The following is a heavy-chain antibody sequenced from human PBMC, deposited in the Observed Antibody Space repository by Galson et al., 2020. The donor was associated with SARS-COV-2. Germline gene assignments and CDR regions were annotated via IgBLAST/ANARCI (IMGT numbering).Heavy chain of an antibody. J-gene: IGHJ3*02. CDR2: IYWDDDK. CDR1: GFSLSTRGVG. D-gene: IGHD2-2*01. Sequence: SGPTLVKPTQTLTLTCTFSGFSLSTRGVGVGWIRRPPGKALEWLALIYWDDDKRYSPSLKSRLTITKDTSKNQVVLTMTNMDPVDTATYYCAHRTAIPDAFDIWGQGTMVTVSS. V-gene: IGHV2-5*02. CDR3: AHRTAIPDAFDI.